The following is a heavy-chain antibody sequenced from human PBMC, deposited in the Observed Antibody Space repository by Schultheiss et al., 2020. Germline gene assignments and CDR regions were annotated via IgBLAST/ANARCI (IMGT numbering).Heavy chain of an antibody. Sequence: GGSLRLSCAASGFTFSSYAMSWVRQAPGKGLEWVSYISSSSSTIYYADSVKGRFTISRDNAKNSLYLQMNSLRDEDTAVYYCARDPAKDIVVVPAAMPSSQNWFDPWGQGTLVIVSS. CDR2: ISSSSSTI. CDR1: GFTFSSYA. D-gene: IGHD2-2*01. CDR3: ARDPAKDIVVVPAAMPSSQNWFDP. J-gene: IGHJ5*02. V-gene: IGHV3-48*02.